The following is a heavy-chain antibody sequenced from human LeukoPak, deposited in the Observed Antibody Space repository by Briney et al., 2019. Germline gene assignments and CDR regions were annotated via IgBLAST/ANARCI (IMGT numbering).Heavy chain of an antibody. CDR2: INPNSGGT. V-gene: IGHV1-2*02. J-gene: IGHJ3*02. CDR1: GYTFTSYY. Sequence: ASVKVSCKASGYTFTSYYMHWVRQAPGQGLEWMGWINPNSGGTNYAQKFQGRVTMTRDTSISTAYMELSRLRSDDTAVYYCARSMIVVVPAAFDAFDIWGQGTMVTVSS. D-gene: IGHD2-2*01. CDR3: ARSMIVVVPAAFDAFDI.